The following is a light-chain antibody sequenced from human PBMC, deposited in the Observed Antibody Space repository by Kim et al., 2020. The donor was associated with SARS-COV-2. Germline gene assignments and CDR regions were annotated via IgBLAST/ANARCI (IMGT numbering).Light chain of an antibody. CDR3: QSYDSSLSGWV. CDR1: RSNIGAGYD. J-gene: IGLJ3*02. Sequence: VTSSCTGSRSNIGAGYDVHWYQQLPGTAPKLLIYGNSNRPSGVPDRFSGSKSGTSASLAITGLQAEDEADYYCQSYDSSLSGWVFGGGTQLTVL. CDR2: GNS. V-gene: IGLV1-40*01.